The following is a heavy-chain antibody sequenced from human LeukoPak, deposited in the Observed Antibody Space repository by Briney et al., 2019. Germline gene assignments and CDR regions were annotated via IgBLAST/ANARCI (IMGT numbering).Heavy chain of an antibody. CDR2: IYYSGST. J-gene: IGHJ4*02. Sequence: PSETLSLTCTVSGGSISSYYWSWIRQPPGKGLEWIGYIYYSGSTNYNPSLKSRVTISVDTSKNQFSLKLSSVTAADTAVYYCAGGNYGSGSTDYWGQGTLVTVSS. CDR1: GGSISSYY. CDR3: AGGNYGSGSTDY. V-gene: IGHV4-59*08. D-gene: IGHD3-10*01.